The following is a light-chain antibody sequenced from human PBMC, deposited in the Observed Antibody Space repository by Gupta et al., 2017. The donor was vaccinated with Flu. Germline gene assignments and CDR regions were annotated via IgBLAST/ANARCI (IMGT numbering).Light chain of an antibody. Sequence: SLLTPPPSVSGTPGQWVTSSCSGRDSDIGLSIVDWYQHLPGTTPNLLVYSQNHPPSGVPDRFSGSKSGTSASLVISGLQSEDEANYYCAAGHASLHVWLFGGGTKLTVL. V-gene: IGLV1-44*01. CDR1: DSDIGLSI. CDR3: AAGHASLHVWL. J-gene: IGLJ3*02. CDR2: SQN.